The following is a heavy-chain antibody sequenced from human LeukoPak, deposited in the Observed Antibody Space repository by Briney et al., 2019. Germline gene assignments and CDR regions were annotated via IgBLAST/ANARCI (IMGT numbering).Heavy chain of an antibody. V-gene: IGHV1-18*01. Sequence: GSSAKVSCKASGYTFTSYGISWVRQAPGQGLEWMGWISAYNGNTNYAQKLQGRVTMTTDTSTSTAYMELRSLRSDDTAVYYCARAPASAVAGDFDYWGQGTLVTVSS. CDR3: ARAPASAVAGDFDY. D-gene: IGHD6-19*01. J-gene: IGHJ4*02. CDR2: ISAYNGNT. CDR1: GYTFTSYG.